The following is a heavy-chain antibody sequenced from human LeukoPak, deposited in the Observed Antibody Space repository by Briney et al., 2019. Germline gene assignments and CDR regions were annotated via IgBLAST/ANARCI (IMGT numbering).Heavy chain of an antibody. CDR2: LYHSGNN. D-gene: IGHD1-7*01. CDR3: ARLGTTDNWFDP. CDR1: GYSISSGYY. Sequence: KPSETLSLTCAVSGYSISSGYYWGWIRQPPGKGLEWIGSLYHSGNNYYNPSLKGRVTISVDTSKNQFSLKLSAVTAADTAVYYCARLGTTDNWFDPWGQGTLVTVSS. V-gene: IGHV4-38-2*01. J-gene: IGHJ5*02.